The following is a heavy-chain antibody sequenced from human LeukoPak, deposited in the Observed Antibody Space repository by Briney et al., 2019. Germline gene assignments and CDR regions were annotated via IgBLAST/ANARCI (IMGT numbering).Heavy chain of an antibody. J-gene: IGHJ4*02. CDR1: GFTFSSYS. D-gene: IGHD4-23*01. CDR2: ITSSSSYT. CDR3: ARSLYPSSGGNPKGY. Sequence: PGGSLRLPCAASGFTFSSYSMNWVRQAPGKGLEWVSCITSSSSYTYYADSVKGRFTISRDNAKNSVYLQMTILRAEDTAVYYCARSLYPSSGGNPKGYWGQGTLVTVSS. V-gene: IGHV3-21*01.